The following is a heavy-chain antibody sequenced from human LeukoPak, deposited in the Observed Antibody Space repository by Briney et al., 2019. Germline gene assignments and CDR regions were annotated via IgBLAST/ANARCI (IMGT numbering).Heavy chain of an antibody. V-gene: IGHV1-2*02. CDR3: ARDREYSSSSGDYYYYMDV. Sequence: ASVKVSCTASGYTFTDYYMHWVRQAPGQGLEWMGWINPNSGGTNYAQRFQGRVTMTRDTSISTAYMELSRLRSDDTAVYYCARDREYSSSSGDYYYYMDVWGKGTTVTVSS. CDR2: INPNSGGT. D-gene: IGHD6-6*01. CDR1: GYTFTDYY. J-gene: IGHJ6*03.